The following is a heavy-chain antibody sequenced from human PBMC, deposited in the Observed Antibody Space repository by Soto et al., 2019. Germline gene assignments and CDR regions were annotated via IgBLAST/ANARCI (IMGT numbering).Heavy chain of an antibody. CDR3: ARVFAPGAALAIGY. CDR2: INPSGGST. V-gene: IGHV1-46*01. J-gene: IGHJ4*01. Sequence: QVQLVQSGAEVKKPGASVKVSCKASGYTFTSYYMHWVRQAPGQGLEWMGIINPSGGSTSYAQKFRGGVTMTRDTPRSTVDMERSSRGSEDTAVYYWARVFAPGAALAIGYWGPGTLVTVSS. CDR1: GYTFTSYY. D-gene: IGHD6-6*01.